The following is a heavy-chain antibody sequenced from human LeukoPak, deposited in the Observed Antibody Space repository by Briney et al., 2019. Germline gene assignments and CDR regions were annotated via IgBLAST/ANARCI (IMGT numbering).Heavy chain of an antibody. V-gene: IGHV4-61*02. J-gene: IGHJ6*03. CDR1: GGSISSGSYY. D-gene: IGHD2-2*01. CDR3: ARGVGSSSRVRYSYMDV. CDR2: IYTSWST. Sequence: SETLSLTCTVSGGSISSGSYYWSWIRQPAGKGLEWIGRIYTSWSTNYNPSLKSRVSISIDTSKNQFSLKLSSVTATDTAVYYCARGVGSSSRVRYSYMDVWGKGTTVTVSS.